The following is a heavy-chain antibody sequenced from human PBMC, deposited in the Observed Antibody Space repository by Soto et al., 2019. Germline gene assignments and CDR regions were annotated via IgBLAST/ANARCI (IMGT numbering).Heavy chain of an antibody. Sequence: GXSLRLSCAASGFTVSSKYMSWFRQAPVNGLEWVVIIQSGGPPSYADSVKGRFTISRDTSENTVHLQMDSLRAEDTAVYFCARDDVLCDGGRCYGVPLDVWGKGTTFTVSS. CDR1: GFTVSSKY. V-gene: IGHV3-66*01. CDR2: IQSGGPP. CDR3: ARDDVLCDGGRCYGVPLDV. J-gene: IGHJ6*04. D-gene: IGHD2-15*01.